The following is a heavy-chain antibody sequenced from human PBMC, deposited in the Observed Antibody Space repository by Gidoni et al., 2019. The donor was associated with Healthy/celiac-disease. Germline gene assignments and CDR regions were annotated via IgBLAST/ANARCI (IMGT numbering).Heavy chain of an antibody. D-gene: IGHD3-10*01. CDR2: IDWDDDK. CDR1: GFSLSTSGMC. CDR3: ARMHEGRGAFDI. J-gene: IGHJ3*02. V-gene: IGHV2-70*01. Sequence: QVTLRESGPALVKPTQTLTLTCPFSGFSLSTSGMCVSWIRQPPGKALEWLALIDWDDDKYYSTSLKTRLTVSKDTSKNQVVLTMANMDPVDTATYYCARMHEGRGAFDIWGQGTMVTVSS.